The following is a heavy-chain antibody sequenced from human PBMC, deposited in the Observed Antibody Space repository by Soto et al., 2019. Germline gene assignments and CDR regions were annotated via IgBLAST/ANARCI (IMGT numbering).Heavy chain of an antibody. CDR1: GFTFSSYS. CDR3: ARDLVGYYGSGPAPEPNWFDP. V-gene: IGHV3-21*01. Sequence: EVQLVESGGGLVKPGGSLRLSCAASGFTFSSYSMNWVRQAPGKGLEWVSSISSSSSYIYYADSVKGRFTISRDNAKNXLXLXXNSLRAEDTAVYYCARDLVGYYGSGPAPEPNWFDPWGQGTLVTVSS. J-gene: IGHJ5*02. CDR2: ISSSSSYI. D-gene: IGHD3-10*01.